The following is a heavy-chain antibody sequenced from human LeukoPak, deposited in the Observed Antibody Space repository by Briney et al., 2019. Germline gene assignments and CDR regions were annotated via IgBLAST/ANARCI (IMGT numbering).Heavy chain of an antibody. CDR3: AKASEEQWLVSFDY. Sequence: GGSLRLSCAASGFTFSSYGMHWVRQAPGKGLEWVAVISYDGSNKYYADSVKGRFTISRDNSKNTLYLQMNSLRAEDTAVYYCAKASEEQWLVSFDYWGQGTLVTVSS. V-gene: IGHV3-30*18. D-gene: IGHD6-19*01. J-gene: IGHJ4*02. CDR1: GFTFSSYG. CDR2: ISYDGSNK.